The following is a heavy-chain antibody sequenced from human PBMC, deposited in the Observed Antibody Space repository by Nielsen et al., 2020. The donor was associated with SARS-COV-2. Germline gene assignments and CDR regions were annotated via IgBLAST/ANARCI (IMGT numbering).Heavy chain of an antibody. CDR2: MNPNSGNT. D-gene: IGHD3-10*01. J-gene: IGHJ6*02. V-gene: IGHV1-8*01. Sequence: VRQAPGQGLEWMGWMNPNSGNTGYAQKFQGRVTMTRNTSISTAHMELSSLRSEDTAVYYCARSSRITMVRGVIRSSYYYYYGMDVWGQGTTVTVSS. CDR3: ARSSRITMVRGVIRSSYYYYYGMDV.